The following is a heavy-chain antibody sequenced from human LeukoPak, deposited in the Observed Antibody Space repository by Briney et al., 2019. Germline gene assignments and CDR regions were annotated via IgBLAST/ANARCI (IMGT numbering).Heavy chain of an antibody. J-gene: IGHJ6*02. CDR3: ARDQRYCSSTSCTLWGDYGMDV. CDR1: GFTFSDYY. CDR2: IYSGGST. Sequence: HPGGSLRLSCEASGFTFSDYYMSWVRQAPGKGLEWVSVIYSGGSTYYADSVKGRFTISRHNSKNTLYLQMNSLRAEDTAVYYCARDQRYCSSTSCTLWGDYGMDVWGQGTTVTVSS. D-gene: IGHD2-2*01. V-gene: IGHV3-53*04.